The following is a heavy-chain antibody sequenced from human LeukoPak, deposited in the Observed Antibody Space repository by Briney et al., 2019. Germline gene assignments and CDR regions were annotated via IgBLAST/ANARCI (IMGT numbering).Heavy chain of an antibody. CDR2: INSEGRST. CDR1: GFTFSSYW. D-gene: IGHD6-13*01. J-gene: IGHJ4*02. V-gene: IGHV3-74*01. CDR3: ARASAAGIMLDS. Sequence: GGSLRLSCAASGFTFSSYWMHWVRHAPGKGLVWVSRINSEGRSTNYADSVKGRFTISRDNAKNTLYLQMNSLRAEDTAVYYCARASAAGIMLDSWGQGTLVTVSS.